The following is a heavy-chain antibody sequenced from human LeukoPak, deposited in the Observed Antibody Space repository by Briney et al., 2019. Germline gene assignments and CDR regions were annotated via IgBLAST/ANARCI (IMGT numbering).Heavy chain of an antibody. CDR3: ARQSHVDTSIVF. V-gene: IGHV4-34*01. D-gene: IGHD5-18*01. CDR1: GGSFSGYY. CDR2: INHSGTT. J-gene: IGHJ4*02. Sequence: PSETLSLTCAVYGGSFSGYYWSWIRQPPGKGLEWIGEINHSGTTNYNPSLKSRVTISVDTSKSQFSLKLSSVTAADTAVYYCARQSHVDTSIVFWGQGTLVTVSS.